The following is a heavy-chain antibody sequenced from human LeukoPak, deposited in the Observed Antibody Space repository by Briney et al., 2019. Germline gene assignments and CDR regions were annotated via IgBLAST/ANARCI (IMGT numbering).Heavy chain of an antibody. V-gene: IGHV3-21*01. J-gene: IGHJ4*02. Sequence: GGSLRLSCAASGFTFSSYSMNWVRQAPGKGLEWVSSISSNSSYIYYADSVKGRFTISRDNAKNSLYLQMNSLRAEDTAVYYCAREGGYSNHLGSYFDYWGQGTLVTVSS. CDR2: ISSNSSYI. CDR3: AREGGYSNHLGSYFDY. D-gene: IGHD4-11*01. CDR1: GFTFSSYS.